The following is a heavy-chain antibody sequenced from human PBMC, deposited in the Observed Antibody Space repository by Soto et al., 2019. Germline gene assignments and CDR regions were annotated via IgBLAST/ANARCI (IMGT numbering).Heavy chain of an antibody. CDR2: IYHSGST. J-gene: IGHJ3*02. CDR1: GGSISSSNW. D-gene: IGHD2-15*01. V-gene: IGHV4-4*02. Sequence: SETLSLTCAVSGGSISSSNWWSWVRQPPGKGLEWIGEIYHSGSTNYNPSLKSRVTISVDKSKNQFSLKLSSVTAADTAVYYCARDRGYCSDGSCSIGSAFDIWGQGTMVSVSS. CDR3: ARDRGYCSDGSCSIGSAFDI.